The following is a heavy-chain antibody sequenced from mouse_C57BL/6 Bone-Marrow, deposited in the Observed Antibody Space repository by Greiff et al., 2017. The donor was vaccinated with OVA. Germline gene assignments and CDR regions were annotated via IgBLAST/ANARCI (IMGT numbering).Heavy chain of an antibody. V-gene: IGHV5-4*03. CDR1: GFTFSSYA. J-gene: IGHJ2*01. CDR3: ARVHDAPYYFDY. D-gene: IGHD2-12*01. Sequence: DVKLVESGGGLVKPGGSLKLSCAASGFTFSSYAMSWVRQTPEKRLEWVATISDGGSYTYYPDNVKGRFTISRDNAKNNLYLQMSHLKSEDTAMYYCARVHDAPYYFDYWGQGTTLTVSS. CDR2: ISDGGSYT.